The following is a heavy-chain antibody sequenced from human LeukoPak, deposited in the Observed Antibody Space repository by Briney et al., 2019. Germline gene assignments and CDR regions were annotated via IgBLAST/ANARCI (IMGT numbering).Heavy chain of an antibody. V-gene: IGHV3-53*01. Sequence: GGSLRLSCAASGFTVSSNYMSWVRQAPGKGLEWVSVIYSGGSTYYADSVKGRFTISRDNSKNALYLQMNSLRAEDTAVYYCAKDRESYCGGDCYPVHDAFDIWGQGTMVTVSS. D-gene: IGHD2-21*02. J-gene: IGHJ3*02. CDR1: GFTVSSNY. CDR3: AKDRESYCGGDCYPVHDAFDI. CDR2: IYSGGST.